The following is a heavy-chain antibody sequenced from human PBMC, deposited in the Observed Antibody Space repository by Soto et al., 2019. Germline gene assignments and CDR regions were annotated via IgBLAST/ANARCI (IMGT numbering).Heavy chain of an antibody. CDR2: ISSNGSTT. CDR3: VRRVSGNYHY. V-gene: IGHV3-64*01. CDR1: GFTFSSYD. J-gene: IGHJ4*02. D-gene: IGHD1-7*01. Sequence: EVQLAESGGGMVQPGGSLRLSCVASGFTFSSYDMHWVRQAPGKGLEYVSTISSNGSTTYYGNSVKGRFTISRDISKNTLYLKMGSLSAEDMSVYYCVRRVSGNYHYLGQGTLVTVSS.